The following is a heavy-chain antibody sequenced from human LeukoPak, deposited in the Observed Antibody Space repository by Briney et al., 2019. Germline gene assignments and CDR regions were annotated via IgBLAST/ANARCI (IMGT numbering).Heavy chain of an antibody. J-gene: IGHJ4*02. D-gene: IGHD3-9*01. CDR1: GGSISSSSYY. CDR3: ATLSYDILTGPFDY. CDR2: IYYSGST. V-gene: IGHV4-39*01. Sequence: SETLSITCTVSGGSISSSSYYWGWIRQPPGKGLEWIGSIYYSGSTYYNPSLKSRVTISVDTSKNQFSLKLSSVTAADTAVYYCATLSYDILTGPFDYWGQGTLVTVSS.